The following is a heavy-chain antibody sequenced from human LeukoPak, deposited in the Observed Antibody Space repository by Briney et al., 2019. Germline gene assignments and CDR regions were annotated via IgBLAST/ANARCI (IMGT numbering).Heavy chain of an antibody. J-gene: IGHJ2*01. CDR2: IYYSGST. D-gene: IGHD5-24*01. CDR1: GGSISSYY. V-gene: IGHV4-59*01. Sequence: SETLSLTCTVSGGSISSYYWSWIRQPPGKGLEWIGYIYYSGSTNYNPSLKRRVTISVDTSKNQFSLKLSSVTAADTAVYYCARAGWLQSKRIQHWYFDLWGRGTLVTVSS. CDR3: ARAGWLQSKRIQHWYFDL.